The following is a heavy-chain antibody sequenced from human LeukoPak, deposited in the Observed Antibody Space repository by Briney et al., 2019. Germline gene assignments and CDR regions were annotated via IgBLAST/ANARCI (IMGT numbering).Heavy chain of an antibody. D-gene: IGHD3-22*01. Sequence: GGSLRLSCKASGFTFSAYWMTWVRQAPGKGLEWVANIKQDGSEKYYVDSVKGRFTISRDNAKSSLYLQMNSLRGEDTAVYYCARDSSPDYYDGSGYGYWGQGTLVTVSS. V-gene: IGHV3-7*01. CDR2: IKQDGSEK. J-gene: IGHJ4*02. CDR1: GFTFSAYW. CDR3: ARDSSPDYYDGSGYGY.